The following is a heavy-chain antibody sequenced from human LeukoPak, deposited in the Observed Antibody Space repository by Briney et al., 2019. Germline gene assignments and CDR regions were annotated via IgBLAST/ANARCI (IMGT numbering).Heavy chain of an antibody. Sequence: GGSLRLSCAASGFIFNSYDMDWVRQAPGKGLEWVASISTYSTSIYYGDSVKGRFTISRDNANNSVSLQMNSLKVEDTAVYYCVREGGPNSDYYYMDVWGKGTTVALSS. D-gene: IGHD4-23*01. CDR1: GFIFNSYD. V-gene: IGHV3-21*01. J-gene: IGHJ6*03. CDR2: ISTYSTSI. CDR3: VREGGPNSDYYYMDV.